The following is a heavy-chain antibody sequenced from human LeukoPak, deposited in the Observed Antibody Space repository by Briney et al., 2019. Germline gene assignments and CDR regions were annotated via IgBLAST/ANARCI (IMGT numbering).Heavy chain of an antibody. Sequence: SETLSLTCTVSGGSISSGSYYWSWIRQPAGKGLEWIGRIYTSGSTNYNPSLKSRVTISVDTSKNQFSLKLSSVTAADTAVYYCASSGTYSSDAFDIWGQGTMVTVSS. V-gene: IGHV4-61*02. CDR1: GGSISSGSYY. J-gene: IGHJ3*02. CDR3: ASSGTYSSDAFDI. CDR2: IYTSGST. D-gene: IGHD6-13*01.